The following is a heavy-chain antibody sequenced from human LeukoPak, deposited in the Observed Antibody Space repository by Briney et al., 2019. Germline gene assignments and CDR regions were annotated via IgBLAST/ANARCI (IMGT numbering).Heavy chain of an antibody. Sequence: GGSLRLSCAASGFTFSSYAMSWVRQAPGKGLEWVSAISGSGGSTYYADSVKGRFTISRDNSKNTLYLQMNSLRAEDTAVYYCAKERDIVVVVAATISWFDPWGQGTLVTVSS. J-gene: IGHJ5*02. D-gene: IGHD2-15*01. V-gene: IGHV3-23*01. CDR1: GFTFSSYA. CDR3: AKERDIVVVVAATISWFDP. CDR2: ISGSGGST.